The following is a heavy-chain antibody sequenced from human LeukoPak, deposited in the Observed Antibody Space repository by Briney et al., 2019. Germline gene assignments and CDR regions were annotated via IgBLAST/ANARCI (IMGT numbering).Heavy chain of an antibody. V-gene: IGHV6-1*01. CDR2: TYYRAKWYN. D-gene: IGHD3-22*01. CDR1: GDRVSSNSAA. CDR3: ARQTIRSSGHYLLP. J-gene: IGHJ5*02. Sequence: SQTLSLTCAISGDRVSSNSAAWNWIRQSPSRGLEWLGRTYYRAKWYNDYAVSVKSRIIINPNTSKNQLSLQLNSVTPADTAVYYCARQTIRSSGHYLLPWGQGTLVTVSS.